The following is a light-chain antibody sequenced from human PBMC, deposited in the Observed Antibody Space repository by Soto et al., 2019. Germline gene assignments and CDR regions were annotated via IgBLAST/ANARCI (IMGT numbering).Light chain of an antibody. J-gene: IGLJ2*01. Sequence: QSVLTQPTSASGTPGQRVTISCSGSSSNIGANPINWYQQLPGTAPKLLIYNNDQRPSGVPDRFSASKSGTSASLAISGLQSEDEADYYCEALDDSLYGAVLGGGTKVTVL. CDR1: SSNIGANP. V-gene: IGLV1-44*01. CDR2: NND. CDR3: EALDDSLYGAV.